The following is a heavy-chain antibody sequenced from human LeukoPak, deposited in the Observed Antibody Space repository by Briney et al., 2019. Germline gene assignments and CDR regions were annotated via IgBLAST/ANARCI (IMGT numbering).Heavy chain of an antibody. V-gene: IGHV3-21*01. D-gene: IGHD3-9*01. Sequence: GGSLRLSCAASGFTFSDYSMTWVRQAPGKGLEWVSSISSISSYIYYADSVKGRFTISRDNAKNSLYLQMISLRAEDTAVYYCARTYYDILTGYNPYFDYWGQGTLVTVSS. J-gene: IGHJ4*02. CDR1: GFTFSDYS. CDR2: ISSISSYI. CDR3: ARTYYDILTGYNPYFDY.